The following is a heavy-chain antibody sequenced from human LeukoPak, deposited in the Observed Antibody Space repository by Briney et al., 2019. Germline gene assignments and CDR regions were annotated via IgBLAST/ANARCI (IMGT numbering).Heavy chain of an antibody. CDR1: GGSFSGYY. CDR2: INHSGST. V-gene: IGHV4-34*01. D-gene: IGHD3-3*02. Sequence: KSSETLSLTCAVYGGSFSGYYWSWIRQPPGKGLEWIGEINHSGSTNYNPSLKSRVTISVDTSKNQFSLKLSSVTAADTAVYYCAGFGPLIAFYYYYMDVWGKGTTVTVSS. J-gene: IGHJ6*03. CDR3: AGFGPLIAFYYYYMDV.